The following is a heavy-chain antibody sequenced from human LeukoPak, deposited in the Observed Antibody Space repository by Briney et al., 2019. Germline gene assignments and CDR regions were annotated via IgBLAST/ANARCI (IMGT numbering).Heavy chain of an antibody. J-gene: IGHJ3*02. V-gene: IGHV3-7*01. Sequence: GGSLRLSCAASGLTVSTNYMSWVRQAPGKGLEWVANIKQDGSEKYYVDSVKGRFTISRDNAKNSLYLQMNSLRAEDTAVYYCARGPTYSSSWYHLEWAFDIWGQGTMVTVSS. CDR3: ARGPTYSSSWYHLEWAFDI. CDR1: GLTVSTNY. CDR2: IKQDGSEK. D-gene: IGHD6-13*01.